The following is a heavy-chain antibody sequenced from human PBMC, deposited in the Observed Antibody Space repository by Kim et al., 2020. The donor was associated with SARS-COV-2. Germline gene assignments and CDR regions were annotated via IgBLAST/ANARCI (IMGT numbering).Heavy chain of an antibody. CDR2: T. CDR3: ARDRGSGDLDY. J-gene: IGHJ4*02. Sequence: TYYNPSHKSRVTITVDTSKNQFSLKLSAVAAADTAVYYCARDRGSGDLDYWGQGTLVTVST. V-gene: IGHV4-31*02. D-gene: IGHD3-10*01.